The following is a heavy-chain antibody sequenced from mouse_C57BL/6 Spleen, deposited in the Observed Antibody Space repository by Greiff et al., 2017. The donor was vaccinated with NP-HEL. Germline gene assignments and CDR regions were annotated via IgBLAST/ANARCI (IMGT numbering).Heavy chain of an antibody. CDR2: IDPANGNT. CDR3: ARGIDYDGAWFAY. CDR1: GFNIKNTY. J-gene: IGHJ3*01. Sequence: EVQLQQSVAELVRPGASVKLSCTASGFNIKNTYMHWVKQRPEQGLEWIGRIDPANGNTKYAPKFQGKATITADTSSTTAYLQLSSLTSEDSAIYYCARGIDYDGAWFAYWGQRTLVTVSA. V-gene: IGHV14-3*01. D-gene: IGHD2-4*01.